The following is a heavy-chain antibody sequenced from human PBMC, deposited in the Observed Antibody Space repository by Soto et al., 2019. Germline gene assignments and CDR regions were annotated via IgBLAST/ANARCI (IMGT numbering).Heavy chain of an antibody. CDR2: IYYSGST. CDR3: ARLIWYYYDSSGYYYYFDY. Sequence: SETLSLTCTVSGGSISSSSYYWGWIRQPPGKGLEWIGSIYYSGSTYYNPSPKSRVTISVDTSKNQFSLKLSSVTAADTAVYYCARLIWYYYDSSGYYYYFDYWGQGTLVTVSS. J-gene: IGHJ4*02. D-gene: IGHD3-22*01. V-gene: IGHV4-39*01. CDR1: GGSISSSSYY.